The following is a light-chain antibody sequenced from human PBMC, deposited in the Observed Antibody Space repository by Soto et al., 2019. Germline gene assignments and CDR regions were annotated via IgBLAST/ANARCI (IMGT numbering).Light chain of an antibody. CDR1: SSNIGSNY. CDR2: RNN. Sequence: QSVLTQPPSASGTPGQRVTISCSGSSSNIGSNYVYWYQQLPGTAPKLLIYRNNQRPSGVPDRFSGSKSGTSASLAISGLRSEDEADNYCAAWDDSLSGGWVFGGGTKLTVL. V-gene: IGLV1-47*01. J-gene: IGLJ3*02. CDR3: AAWDDSLSGGWV.